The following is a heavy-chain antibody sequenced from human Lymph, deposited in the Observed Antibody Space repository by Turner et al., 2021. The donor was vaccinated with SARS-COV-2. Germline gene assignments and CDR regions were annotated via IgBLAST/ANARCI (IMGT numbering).Heavy chain of an antibody. D-gene: IGHD6-13*01. J-gene: IGHJ6*02. V-gene: IGHV3-53*02. CDR3: ARDLGTYGMDV. CDR2: IYSGGTT. CDR1: GIIVSRNY. Sequence: EVQLVETGGALIQPGGSLRLSCAASGIIVSRNYRNWVRQAPGKGLGWVSVIYSGGTTYYADSVKGRFTISRDNSKNTLYLQMNSLRVEDTAVYYCARDLGTYGMDVWGQGTTVTVSS.